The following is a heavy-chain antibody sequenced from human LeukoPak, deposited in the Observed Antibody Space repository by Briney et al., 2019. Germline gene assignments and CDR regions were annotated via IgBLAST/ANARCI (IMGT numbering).Heavy chain of an antibody. D-gene: IGHD3-3*01. CDR1: CYTFTSYG. V-gene: IGHV1-18*01. CDR2: ISAYNGNT. Sequence: ASVKVSCKASCYTFTSYGISWVRQAPGQGLEWMGWISAYNGNTNYAQKLQGRVTMTTDTSTSTAYMELRSLRSDDTAVYYCARVLRFLEWAPNYFDYWGQGTLVTVSS. CDR3: ARVLRFLEWAPNYFDY. J-gene: IGHJ4*02.